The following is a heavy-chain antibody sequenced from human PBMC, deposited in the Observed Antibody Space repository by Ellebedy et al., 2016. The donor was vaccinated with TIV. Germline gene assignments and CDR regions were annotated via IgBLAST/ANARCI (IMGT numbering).Heavy chain of an antibody. D-gene: IGHD1-1*01. CDR3: ARGPTFYYGVDV. V-gene: IGHV4-59*08. CDR2: ISHSGTT. Sequence: SETLSLTCTVSGGSISSFFWSWIRQPPGKGLEWIGYISHSGTTNYNPSLKSRVTISVDMSKNQFSLTLSSVTVADTAVYYCARGPTFYYGVDVWGRGTTVTVSS. J-gene: IGHJ6*02. CDR1: GGSISSFF.